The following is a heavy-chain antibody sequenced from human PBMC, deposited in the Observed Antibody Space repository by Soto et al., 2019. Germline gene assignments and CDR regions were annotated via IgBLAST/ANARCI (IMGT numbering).Heavy chain of an antibody. CDR1: GFTFSSYA. J-gene: IGHJ4*02. CDR2: ISGTSGST. CDR3: AKEMTSGYYLFDY. V-gene: IGHV3-23*01. D-gene: IGHD3-22*01. Sequence: EVQLLQSGGGLVQPGGSLRLSCAASGFTFSSYAMSWVRQAPGKGLEWVSTISGTSGSTYYPDSVKGRFTISRDNSKYTVYLQMSSLRAEDAAVYYCAKEMTSGYYLFDYWGQGTLVTVSS.